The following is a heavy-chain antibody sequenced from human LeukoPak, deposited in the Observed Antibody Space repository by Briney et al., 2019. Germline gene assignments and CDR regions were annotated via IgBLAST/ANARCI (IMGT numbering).Heavy chain of an antibody. CDR3: AHFRGGSSDF. Sequence: PSETLSLTCTVSGGSISSSNYYWGWIRQPPGKGLEWIGSIYYSGSTYYNPSLKSRVTISVDTSKNQFSLKLSSVTAADTAMYYCAHFRGGSSDFWGQGTMVTVSS. CDR1: GGSISSSNYY. J-gene: IGHJ3*01. V-gene: IGHV4-39*01. D-gene: IGHD3-16*01. CDR2: IYYSGST.